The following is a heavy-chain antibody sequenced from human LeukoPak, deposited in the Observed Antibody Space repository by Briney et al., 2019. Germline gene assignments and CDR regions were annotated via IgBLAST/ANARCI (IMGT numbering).Heavy chain of an antibody. CDR3: ARDGGRITIFGVVTEGNYYFDY. J-gene: IGHJ4*02. D-gene: IGHD3-3*01. CDR1: GFTFRSYS. V-gene: IGHV3-21*01. Sequence: GGSLRLSXAASGFTFRSYSMNWVRQAPGKGLEWVSSISSSSSYIYYADSVKGRFTISRDNAENSLYLQMNSLRAEDTAVYYCARDGGRITIFGVVTEGNYYFDYWGQGTLVTVSS. CDR2: ISSSSSYI.